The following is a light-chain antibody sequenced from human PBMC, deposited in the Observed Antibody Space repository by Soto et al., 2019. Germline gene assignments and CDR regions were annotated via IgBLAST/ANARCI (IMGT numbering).Light chain of an antibody. CDR1: HSISDT. Sequence: EIVMTQSPATLSVSPGERATLSCRASHSISDTLAWYQQKPGQAPRLLIFGSSTRAPGIPARFSASGSETEFTLTITTLQSEDSAVYYCQQYNSWPRTFRQGTKVEFK. J-gene: IGKJ1*01. CDR2: GSS. CDR3: QQYNSWPRT. V-gene: IGKV3-15*01.